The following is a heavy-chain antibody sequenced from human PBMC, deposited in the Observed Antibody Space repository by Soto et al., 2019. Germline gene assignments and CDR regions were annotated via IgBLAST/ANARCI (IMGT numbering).Heavy chain of an antibody. CDR3: APTLPDDLYFDY. Sequence: QLQLQESGPGLVKPSETLSLTCTVSGGSISSSSYYWGWIRQPPGKGLEWIGSIYYSGSTYYNPSLKSRVTISVDTSKNQFSLKLSSVTAADTAVYYCAPTLPDDLYFDYWGQGTLVTVSS. J-gene: IGHJ4*02. V-gene: IGHV4-39*01. CDR2: IYYSGST. D-gene: IGHD3-3*01. CDR1: GGSISSSSYY.